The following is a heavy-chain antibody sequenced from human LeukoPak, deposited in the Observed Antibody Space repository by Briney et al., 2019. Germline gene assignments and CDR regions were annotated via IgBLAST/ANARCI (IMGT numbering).Heavy chain of an antibody. CDR1: GGSFSGYY. J-gene: IGHJ6*03. CDR2: INHSGST. V-gene: IGHV4-34*01. CDR3: ARVSRGIVVVPAAVSYYYYMDV. Sequence: PSETLSLTCAVYGGSFSGYYWSWIRQPPGKGLEWIGAINHSGSTNYNPSLKSRVTISVDTSKNQLSLKLSSVTAADTAVYYCARVSRGIVVVPAAVSYYYYMDVWGKGTTVTVSS. D-gene: IGHD2-2*01.